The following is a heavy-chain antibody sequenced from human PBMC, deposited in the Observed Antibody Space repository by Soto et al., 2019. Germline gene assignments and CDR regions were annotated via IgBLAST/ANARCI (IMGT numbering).Heavy chain of an antibody. CDR2: TYYKSKWFN. Sequence: QVQLQLSGPGLMKPSQTLSLTCAISGDSVSSNSSGWNWVRQTPSRGLEWLGRTYYKSKWFNNYAVSVKSRITINPDTFQNQFSMQLDSVTPEDTAVYYCARGSWDDVSGHYYMDGWVKGTPVTVSS. CDR1: GDSVSSNSSG. D-gene: IGHD5-12*01. CDR3: ARGSWDDVSGHYYMDG. J-gene: IGHJ6*03. V-gene: IGHV6-1*01.